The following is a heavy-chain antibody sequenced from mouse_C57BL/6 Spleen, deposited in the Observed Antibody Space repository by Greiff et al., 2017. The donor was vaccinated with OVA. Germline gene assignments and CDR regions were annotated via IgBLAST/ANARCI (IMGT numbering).Heavy chain of an antibody. J-gene: IGHJ2*01. V-gene: IGHV1-18*01. D-gene: IGHD1-1*01. CDR1: GYTFTDYN. CDR3: ARSRREVDYFDY. Sequence: VQLQQSGPELVKPGASVKIPCKASGYTFTDYNMDWVKQSHGKSLEWIGDINPNNGGTIYNQKFKGKATLTVDKSSSTAYMELRSLTSEDTAVYYCARSRREVDYFDYWGQGTTLTVSS. CDR2: INPNNGGT.